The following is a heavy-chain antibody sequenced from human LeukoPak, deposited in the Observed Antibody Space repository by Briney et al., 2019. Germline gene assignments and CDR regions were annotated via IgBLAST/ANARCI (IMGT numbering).Heavy chain of an antibody. Sequence: SETLSLTYTVSGGSISSYYWSWIRQPPGKGLEWIRYIYTSGSTNDNPSLKSRVTISVATSKNKFSLKLSSVTAADTAVYYCAKYHIQLSRAYYYYYYMDVWGKGTTVTVSS. CDR3: AKYHIQLSRAYYYYYYMDV. D-gene: IGHD5-18*01. CDR2: IYTSGST. CDR1: GGSISSYY. J-gene: IGHJ6*03. V-gene: IGHV4-4*09.